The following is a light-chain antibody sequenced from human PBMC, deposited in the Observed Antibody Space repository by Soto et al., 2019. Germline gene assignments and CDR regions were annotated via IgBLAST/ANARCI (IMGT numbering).Light chain of an antibody. Sequence: DIQLTQSPSFLSASVGDRVTITCRASQDISNYLAWYQQKLGKAPKFLIYATSTVQSGVPSRFSGSGSGADFTLTISGLQPEGFAVYYCQYYGSPSWTFGQGTKV. J-gene: IGKJ1*01. CDR3: QYYGSPSWT. CDR1: QDISNY. CDR2: ATS. V-gene: IGKV1-9*01.